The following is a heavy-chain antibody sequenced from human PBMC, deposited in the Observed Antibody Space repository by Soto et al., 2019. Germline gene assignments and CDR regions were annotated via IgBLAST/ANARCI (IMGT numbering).Heavy chain of an antibody. Sequence: PGGSLRLSCAASGFTFSSYAMHWVRQAPGRGLEWVAVISYDGSNKYYADSVKGRFTISRDNSKNTLYLQMNSLRAEDTAVYYCARDSHSGYDLISGGMDVWGQGTTVTVS. V-gene: IGHV3-30-3*01. CDR2: ISYDGSNK. J-gene: IGHJ6*02. CDR3: ARDSHSGYDLISGGMDV. CDR1: GFTFSSYA. D-gene: IGHD5-12*01.